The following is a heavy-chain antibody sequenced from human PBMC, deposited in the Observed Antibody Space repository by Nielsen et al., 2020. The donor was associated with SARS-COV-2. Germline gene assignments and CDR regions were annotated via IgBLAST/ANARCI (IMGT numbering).Heavy chain of an antibody. CDR3: ARETLDHTSSFVDH. Sequence: GESLKISCVVSGFTFSSYGMHWVRQAPGKGLEWVSVIGYDGRNKYYAESVKGRFTVSRDNSKATLYLQMNSLQLEDTAVYYCARETLDHTSSFVDHWGQGTLVSVSS. CDR2: IGYDGRNK. V-gene: IGHV3-30*03. J-gene: IGHJ5*02. D-gene: IGHD1-26*01. CDR1: GFTFSSYG.